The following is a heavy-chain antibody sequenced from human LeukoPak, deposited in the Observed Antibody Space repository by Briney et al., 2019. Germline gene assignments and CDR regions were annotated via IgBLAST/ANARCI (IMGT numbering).Heavy chain of an antibody. CDR3: AKDSAKKYDDY. CDR2: ISWNSGSI. V-gene: IGHV3-9*01. CDR1: GFTFDDYA. J-gene: IGHJ4*02. Sequence: GGSLRLSCAASGFTFDDYAMHWVRQAPGKGLEWVSGISWNSGSIDYAESVKGRFTISRDNSKNTLYLQMNGLRAEDTAVYYCAKDSAKKYDDYWGQGTLVTVSS. D-gene: IGHD2/OR15-2a*01.